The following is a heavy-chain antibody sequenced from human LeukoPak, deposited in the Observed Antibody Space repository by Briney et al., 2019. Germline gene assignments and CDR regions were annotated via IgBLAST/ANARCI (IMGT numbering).Heavy chain of an antibody. CDR3: AKEGDSGWALKNFDY. Sequence: SGGSLRLSCAASGFTFSSYAMSRVRQAPGKGLEWVSSISRSGGSTYYADSVKGRFTISRDNSKNTLYLQMNSLRAEDTAVYYCAKEGDSGWALKNFDYWGQGTLVTVSS. V-gene: IGHV3-23*01. J-gene: IGHJ4*02. D-gene: IGHD6-19*01. CDR1: GFTFSSYA. CDR2: ISRSGGST.